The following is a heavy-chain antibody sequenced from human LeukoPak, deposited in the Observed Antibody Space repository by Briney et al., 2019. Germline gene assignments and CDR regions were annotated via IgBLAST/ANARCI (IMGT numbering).Heavy chain of an antibody. CDR1: GGSISSSSYY. CDR3: AREGDGYPAGTLDY. Sequence: SETLSLTCTVSGGSISSSSYYWGWIRQPPGKGLEWIGSIYYSGSTYYNPSLKSRVTISVDTSKNQFSLKLSSVTAADTAVYYCAREGDGYPAGTLDYWGQGTLVTVSS. D-gene: IGHD5-18*01. V-gene: IGHV4-39*07. J-gene: IGHJ4*02. CDR2: IYYSGST.